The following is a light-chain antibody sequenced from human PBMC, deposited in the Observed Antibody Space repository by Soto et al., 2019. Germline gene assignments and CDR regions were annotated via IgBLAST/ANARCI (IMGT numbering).Light chain of an antibody. CDR2: EGS. J-gene: IGLJ2*01. CDR1: SSDVGSYNL. V-gene: IGLV2-23*01. CDR3: SSYAGSVV. Sequence: QSALTQPASVSGSPGQSITISCTGTSSDVGSYNLVSWYQQHPGKAPKLMIYEGSKRPSGVSNRFSGSKSGNTASLTISGLQAEDEADDYCSSYAGSVVFGGGTKLTVL.